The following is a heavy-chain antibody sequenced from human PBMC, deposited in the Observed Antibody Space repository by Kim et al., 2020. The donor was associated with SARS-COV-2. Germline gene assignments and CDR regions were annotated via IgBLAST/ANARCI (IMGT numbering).Heavy chain of an antibody. V-gene: IGHV4-59*01. D-gene: IGHD5-12*01. CDR3: ARSEGLACWHQFDY. CDR2: ILYSGKT. J-gene: IGHJ4*02. CDR1: SDSFSAYY. Sequence: SETLSLTCTVSSDSFSAYYWSWIRQFPGKGLEWIGYILYSGKTNFSPSLKSRVTISWDTSRSQSSLDLTAVTEADTAVYYCARSEGLACWHQFDYWGQG.